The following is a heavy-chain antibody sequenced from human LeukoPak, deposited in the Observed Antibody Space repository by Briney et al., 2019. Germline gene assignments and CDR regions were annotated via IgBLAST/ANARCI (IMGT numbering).Heavy chain of an antibody. CDR2: INHSGRT. J-gene: IGHJ4*02. CDR3: ARIPFWSGYHYFDY. V-gene: IGHV4-34*01. CDR1: GGSFSGYY. D-gene: IGHD3-3*01. Sequence: KPSETLSLTCAVYGGSFSGYYWSWIRQPPGKGLEWIGEINHSGRTNYNPSLTSRVTISVDTSMNQFSLKLSSVTAADTAMYYCARIPFWSGYHYFDYWGQGNLVTVSS.